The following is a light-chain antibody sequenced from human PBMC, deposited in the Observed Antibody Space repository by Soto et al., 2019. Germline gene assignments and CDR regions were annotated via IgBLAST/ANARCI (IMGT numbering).Light chain of an antibody. CDR2: DVS. V-gene: IGLV2-14*03. CDR3: CSFTSSSTPGYV. Sequence: VLPQPASVSGSPGQSIAISCAGTISNIGSYNTVSWYQQHPGKAPKIMIYDVSNRPSGFSNRFSGSKSVNTASLTISGLHAEDEADYYCCSFTSSSTPGYVFGNGTKVTVL. J-gene: IGLJ1*01. CDR1: ISNIGSYNT.